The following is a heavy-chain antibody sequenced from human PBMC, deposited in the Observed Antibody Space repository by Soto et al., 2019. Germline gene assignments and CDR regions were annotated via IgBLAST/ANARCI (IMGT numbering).Heavy chain of an antibody. Sequence: QVQLVQSGAEVKKPGASVKVSCKASGYTFTGYYMHWVLQAPGQGLEWMGWINPNSGGTNYAQKFQGWLTRTRDTSISTAYMELSRLRSDVTAVYYCARGRYSISFFHDYWGQGALGHVSS. CDR2: INPNSGGT. D-gene: IGHD6-13*01. CDR1: GYTFTGYY. J-gene: IGHJ4*02. CDR3: ARGRYSISFFHDY. V-gene: IGHV1-2*04.